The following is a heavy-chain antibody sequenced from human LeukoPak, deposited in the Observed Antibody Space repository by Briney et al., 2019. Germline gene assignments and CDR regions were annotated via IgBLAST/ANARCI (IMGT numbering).Heavy chain of an antibody. CDR2: INHSGST. CDR1: GGSFSGYY. Sequence: SETLSLTCAVYGGSFSGYYWSWIRQPPGKGLEWIGEINHSGSTNYNPSLKSQVTISVDTSKNQFSLKLSSVTAADTAVYYCAAPAATTYNWFDPWGQGTLDTVSS. CDR3: AAPAATTYNWFDP. V-gene: IGHV4-34*01. D-gene: IGHD2-2*01. J-gene: IGHJ5*02.